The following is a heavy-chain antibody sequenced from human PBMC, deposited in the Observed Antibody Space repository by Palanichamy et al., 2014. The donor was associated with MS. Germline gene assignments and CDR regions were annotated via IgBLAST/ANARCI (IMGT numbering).Heavy chain of an antibody. CDR2: ISYDGSNK. V-gene: IGHV3-30-3*01. D-gene: IGHD1-26*01. Sequence: QLVEVWGRAWSSLGRSLRLSCAASGFTFSSYAMHWVRQAPGKGLEWVAVISYDGSNKYYADSVKGRFTISRDNSKNTLYLQMNSLRAEDTAVYYCAREDSGSYSEIAYWGQGTLVTVSS. J-gene: IGHJ4*02. CDR1: GFTFSSYA. CDR3: AREDSGSYSEIAY.